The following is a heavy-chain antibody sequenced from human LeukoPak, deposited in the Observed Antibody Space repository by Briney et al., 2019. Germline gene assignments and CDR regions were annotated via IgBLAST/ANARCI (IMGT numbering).Heavy chain of an antibody. J-gene: IGHJ6*02. CDR3: ARDDGGYGSGSHYYFYSMDV. D-gene: IGHD3-10*01. CDR2: ISTSGGST. CDR1: GFTFSRYA. V-gene: IGHV3-64*01. Sequence: GGSLRLSCAASGFTFSRYAMHWVRQAPGKGLQFVSAISTSGGSTSYANSVRGRFTISRDNSKNTLHLQMDSLRAEDMAVYYCARDDGGYGSGSHYYFYSMDVWGQGTTVTVSS.